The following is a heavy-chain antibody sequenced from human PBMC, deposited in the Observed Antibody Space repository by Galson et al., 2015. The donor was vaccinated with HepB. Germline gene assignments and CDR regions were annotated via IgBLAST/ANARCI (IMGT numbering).Heavy chain of an antibody. CDR1: GYTFTSYY. V-gene: IGHV1-46*01. Sequence: SVKVSFKASGYTFTSYYMHWVRQAPGHGFEWMGLINPTGRRITYAQKFQGRVTMTRDTSTDTVYMELSSLRSEDTAVYYCARGGVYGENGMDVWGQGSPVTFSS. J-gene: IGHJ6*02. CDR2: INPTGRRI. D-gene: IGHD4-17*01. CDR3: ARGGVYGENGMDV.